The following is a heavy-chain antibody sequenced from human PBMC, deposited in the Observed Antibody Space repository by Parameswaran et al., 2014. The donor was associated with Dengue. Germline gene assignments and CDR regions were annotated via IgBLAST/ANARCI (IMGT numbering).Heavy chain of an antibody. V-gene: IGHV2-26*01. Sequence: SGPTLVKPTETLTLTCTVSGFSLNNARVGVSWIRQPPGKALEWLAHIFSNDEKSYRTSLKSRLTISKDTSKSQDTSKSQVVLTMTNMDPVDTATYYCVRAKLPHCNTTICSDAFDVWGQGTVVTVSS. CDR2: IFSNDEK. CDR1: GFSLNNARVG. CDR3: VRAKLPHCNTTICSDAFDV. D-gene: IGHD2-2*01. J-gene: IGHJ3*01.